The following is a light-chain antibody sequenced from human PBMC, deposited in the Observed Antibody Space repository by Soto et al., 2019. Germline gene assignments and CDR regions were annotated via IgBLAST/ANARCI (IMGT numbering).Light chain of an antibody. CDR1: QGINKF. CDR3: QQLTNFRFT. CDR2: GAS. Sequence: IKLTQSPSSLSASVGDRVTITCRASQGINKFLAWYQQRPGNAPQLLVYGASTLQSGVPSRFSGSGSGTDFTLTISSLQPKDFATYYCQQLTNFRFTFGQGTKLDIK. V-gene: IGKV1-9*01. J-gene: IGKJ2*01.